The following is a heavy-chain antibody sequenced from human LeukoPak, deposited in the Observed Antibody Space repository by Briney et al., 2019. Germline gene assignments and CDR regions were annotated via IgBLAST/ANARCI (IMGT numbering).Heavy chain of an antibody. Sequence: SVKVSCKASGYTFTGYYMHWVRQAPGQGLEWMGGIIPIFGAANYAQKFQGRVTITADESTSTAYMELSSLRSEDTAVYYCARGDDSSGYYYGAFDIWGQGTMVTVSS. CDR2: IIPIFGAA. CDR3: ARGDDSSGYYYGAFDI. V-gene: IGHV1-69*13. CDR1: GYTFTGYY. J-gene: IGHJ3*02. D-gene: IGHD3-22*01.